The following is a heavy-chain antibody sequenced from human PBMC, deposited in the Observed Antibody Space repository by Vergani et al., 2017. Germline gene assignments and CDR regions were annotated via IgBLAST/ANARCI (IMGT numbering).Heavy chain of an antibody. Sequence: QVQLVQSGAEVKKPGASVKVSCKASGYTFTSYAMHWVRQAPGQRIEWMGWINAGNGNTKYSQKFQGRVTITRDTSASTAYMELSSLRSEDTAVYYCAREVDCSSTSCYRGSWFDPWGQGTLVTVSS. J-gene: IGHJ5*02. CDR3: AREVDCSSTSCYRGSWFDP. CDR1: GYTFTSYA. V-gene: IGHV1-3*01. D-gene: IGHD2-2*02. CDR2: INAGNGNT.